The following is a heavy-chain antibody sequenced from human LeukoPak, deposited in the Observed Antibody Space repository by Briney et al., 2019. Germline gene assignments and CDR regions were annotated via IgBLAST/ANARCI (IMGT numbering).Heavy chain of an antibody. CDR2: INHSGST. CDR1: GGSFSGYY. Sequence: SETLSLTCAVYGGSFSGYYWSWIRQPPGKGLEWIGEINHSGSTNYNPSLKSRVTISVDTSKNQFSLKLSSVTAADTAVYYCARARLARGYSYGFPPTYWGQGTLVTVSS. J-gene: IGHJ4*02. D-gene: IGHD5-18*01. V-gene: IGHV4-34*01. CDR3: ARARLARGYSYGFPPTY.